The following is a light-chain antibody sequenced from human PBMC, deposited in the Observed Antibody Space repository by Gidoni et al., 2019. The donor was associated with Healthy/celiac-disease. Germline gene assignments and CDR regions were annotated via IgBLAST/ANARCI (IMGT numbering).Light chain of an antibody. CDR1: QSVLSSSNNKNY. V-gene: IGKV4-1*01. CDR2: WAS. Sequence: DIVMTQSPDSLAVSLGERATINCKSSQSVLSSSNNKNYLNWYQQKAGQPPKLLFYWASTRESGVPDRFSGVGSGTDFTLTISSLQAEDVAVYYCQSRLTFGGGTKVEIK. J-gene: IGKJ4*01. CDR3: QSRLT.